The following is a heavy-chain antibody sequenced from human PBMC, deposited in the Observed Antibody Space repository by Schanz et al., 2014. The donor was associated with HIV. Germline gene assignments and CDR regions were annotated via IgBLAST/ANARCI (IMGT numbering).Heavy chain of an antibody. D-gene: IGHD2-2*01. J-gene: IGHJ3*02. CDR2: ISFDESNV. Sequence: QVQLVESGGGVVQPGRSLRLSCAASGFTFSSYAMHWVRQAPGKGLEWVAVISFDESNVYYADSVKGRFTISRDNSKNTLYLQINSLRAEDTAVYYCARDPQHPFDIWGQGTMVIVSS. CDR3: ARDPQHPFDI. CDR1: GFTFSSYA. V-gene: IGHV3-30-3*01.